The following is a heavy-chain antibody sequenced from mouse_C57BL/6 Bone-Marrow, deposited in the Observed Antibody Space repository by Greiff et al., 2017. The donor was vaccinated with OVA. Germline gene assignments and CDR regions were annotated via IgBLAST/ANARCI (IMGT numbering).Heavy chain of an antibody. D-gene: IGHD1-1*01. CDR1: GFNIKDDY. Sequence: EVQLQQSGAELVRPGASVKLSCTASGFNIKDDYMHWVKQRPEQGLEWIGWIDPENGDTEYASKFQGKATITADTSSNTAYLQLSSLTSEDTAVYYCTPFLFLRFYFDYWGQGTTLTVSS. V-gene: IGHV14-4*01. CDR3: TPFLFLRFYFDY. J-gene: IGHJ2*01. CDR2: IDPENGDT.